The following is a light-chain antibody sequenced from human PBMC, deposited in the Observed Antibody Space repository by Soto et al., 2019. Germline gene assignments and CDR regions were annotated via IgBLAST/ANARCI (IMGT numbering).Light chain of an antibody. Sequence: IVLTQSPATLSLSPGERATLSCRASQSVKSHVAWYQLKPGQSPRLLIFDTTNRATGTPTRFSGSGSGTDFTLTISRLEPEDFAVYYWQQRGNWPVTFGGGTKVEI. V-gene: IGKV3-11*01. CDR2: DTT. CDR3: QQRGNWPVT. CDR1: QSVKSH. J-gene: IGKJ4*01.